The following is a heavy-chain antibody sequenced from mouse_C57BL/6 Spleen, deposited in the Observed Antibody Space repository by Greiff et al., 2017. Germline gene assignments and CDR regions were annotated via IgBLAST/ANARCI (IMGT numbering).Heavy chain of an antibody. CDR1: GYTFTDYN. CDR2: INPNNGGT. Sequence: EVQLQQSGPELVKPGASVKMSCKASGYTFTDYNMHWVKQSHGKSLEWIGYINPNNGGTSYTQKFKGKATLTVNKSSSTAYMELRSLTSEDSAVYYCASPVVTFDYWGQGTTLTVSS. CDR3: ASPVVTFDY. J-gene: IGHJ2*01. D-gene: IGHD1-1*01. V-gene: IGHV1-22*01.